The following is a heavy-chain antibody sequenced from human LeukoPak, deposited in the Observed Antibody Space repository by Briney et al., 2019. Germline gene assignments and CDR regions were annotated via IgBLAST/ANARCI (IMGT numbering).Heavy chain of an antibody. CDR2: INPSGGST. CDR3: ARNHDSSGYTFDY. D-gene: IGHD3-22*01. V-gene: IGHV1-46*01. CDR1: GYTFTSNY. Sequence: ASVKVSCXASGYTFTSNYMHWVRQAPGQGLEWMGIINPSGGSTNYAQKFQGRVIMTSDTSTSTVYMELSSLRSEDTAVYYCARNHDSSGYTFDYWGQGTLVTVSS. J-gene: IGHJ4*02.